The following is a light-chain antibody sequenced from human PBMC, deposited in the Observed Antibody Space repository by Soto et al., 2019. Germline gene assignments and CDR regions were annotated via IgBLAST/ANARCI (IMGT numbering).Light chain of an antibody. CDR3: SSYTSSSTRV. J-gene: IGLJ3*02. V-gene: IGLV2-14*01. CDR2: EVS. CDR1: SSDVGGYNY. Sequence: QSVLTLPASVSGSPGQSITISCTGTSSDVGGYNYVSWYQQHPGKAPKLMIYEVSNRPSGVSNRFSGSKSGNTASLTISGIQAEDEAHYYCSSYTSSSTRVFGGGTKLTVL.